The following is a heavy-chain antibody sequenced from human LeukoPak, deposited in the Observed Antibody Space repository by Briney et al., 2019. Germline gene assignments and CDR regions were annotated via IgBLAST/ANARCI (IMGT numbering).Heavy chain of an antibody. CDR1: GFTFSDHY. J-gene: IGHJ4*02. V-gene: IGHV3-23*01. D-gene: IGHD4-17*01. CDR2: ISDSGGTT. CDR3: ARANDYGDYFDY. Sequence: GGSLRLSCAASGFTFSDHYMDWVRRAPGKGLEWVSVISDSGGTTYYADSVKGRFTISRDNSKSTLFLEMNSLRDEDTAIYYCARANDYGDYFDYWGQGTLVTVSS.